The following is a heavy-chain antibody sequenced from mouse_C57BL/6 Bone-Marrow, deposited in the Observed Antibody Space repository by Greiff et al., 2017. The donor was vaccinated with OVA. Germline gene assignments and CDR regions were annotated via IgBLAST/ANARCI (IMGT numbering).Heavy chain of an antibody. V-gene: IGHV1-80*01. J-gene: IGHJ2*01. Sequence: VQREQSRDEKANQIAAVEISCKASGYAFSSYWMNWVKQRPGKGLEWIGQIYPGDGDTNYNGKFKGKATLTADKSSSTAYMQLSSLTSEDSAVYFCARGYFWGQGTTLTVSS. CDR1: GYAFSSYW. CDR3: ARGYF. CDR2: IYPGDGDT.